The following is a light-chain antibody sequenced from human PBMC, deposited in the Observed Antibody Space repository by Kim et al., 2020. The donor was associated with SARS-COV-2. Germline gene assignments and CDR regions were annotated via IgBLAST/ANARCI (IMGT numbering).Light chain of an antibody. CDR1: QSISSY. CDR3: QQSYSSPGGYT. CDR2: AAS. J-gene: IGKJ2*01. Sequence: DIQMAQSPSSLSASVGDRVTITCRASQSISSYLNWYQQRPGRAPKLLIYAASTLQSGVPSRFSGSGSGTDFTLTISSLQAEDFATYYCQQSYSSPGGYTFGQGTKLEI. V-gene: IGKV1-39*01.